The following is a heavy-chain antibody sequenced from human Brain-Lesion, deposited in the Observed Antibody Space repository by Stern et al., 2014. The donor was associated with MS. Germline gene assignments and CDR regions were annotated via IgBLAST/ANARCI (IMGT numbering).Heavy chain of an antibody. Sequence: EVQLVESGGGLVQPGGSLKLSCAASGLTFTASALHWVRQASGKGLEWVGRIGNKANNYATAYAESVKGRVTISRDDSKNTAYLQMNSLKSEDTAVYYCTRTRAYYHYGMDVWGQGTTVTVSS. CDR3: TRTRAYYHYGMDV. CDR2: IGNKANNYAT. D-gene: IGHD3-10*01. V-gene: IGHV3-73*02. J-gene: IGHJ6*02. CDR1: GLTFTASA.